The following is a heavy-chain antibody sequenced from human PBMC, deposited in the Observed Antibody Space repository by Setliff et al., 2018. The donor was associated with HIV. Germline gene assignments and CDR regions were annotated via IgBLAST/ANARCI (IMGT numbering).Heavy chain of an antibody. V-gene: IGHV1-8*02. CDR2: MTPYSGNT. Sequence: GASVKVSCKTSGDTFTSYDINWVRQAAGHGLEWMGWMTPYSGNTGYAQKFQGRVSMTRNTSISTAYMEVSNLRSEDMAVYYCARERDSNGYQFDYWGQGTLVTVSS. J-gene: IGHJ4*02. D-gene: IGHD3-22*01. CDR3: ARERDSNGYQFDY. CDR1: GDTFTSYD.